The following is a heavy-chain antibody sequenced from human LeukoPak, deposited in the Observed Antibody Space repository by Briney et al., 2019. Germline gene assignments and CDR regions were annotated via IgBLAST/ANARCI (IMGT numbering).Heavy chain of an antibody. CDR2: ISYDGSNK. CDR1: GFTFSSYA. J-gene: IGHJ6*02. V-gene: IGHV3-30-3*01. D-gene: IGHD3-3*01. Sequence: GRSLRLSCAASGFTFSSYAMHWVRQAPGKGLEWVAVISYDGSNKYYADSVKGRFTISRDNSKNTLYLQMNSLRAEDTAVYYCARVPYYDFWSGYYTTPYYYYGMDVWGQGTTVTVPS. CDR3: ARVPYYDFWSGYYTTPYYYYGMDV.